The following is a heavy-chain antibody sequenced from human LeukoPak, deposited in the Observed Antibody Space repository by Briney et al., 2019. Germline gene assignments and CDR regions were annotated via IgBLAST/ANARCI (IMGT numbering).Heavy chain of an antibody. CDR1: GGTFSSYA. V-gene: IGHV1-69*13. D-gene: IGHD3-22*01. CDR2: IFPIFGTA. Sequence: SVKVSCKASGGTFSSYAISWVRQAPGQGLEWMGGIFPIFGTANYAQKFQGRVTITADESTSTAYMELSSLRSEDTAVYYCARVRSQDYYDSSGYYVFDAFDIWGQGTMVTVSS. CDR3: ARVRSQDYYDSSGYYVFDAFDI. J-gene: IGHJ3*02.